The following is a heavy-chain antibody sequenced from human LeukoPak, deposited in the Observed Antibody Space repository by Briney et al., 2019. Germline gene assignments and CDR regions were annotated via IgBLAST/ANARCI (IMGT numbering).Heavy chain of an antibody. J-gene: IGHJ4*02. V-gene: IGHV3-7*01. CDR2: MNEYGSEI. D-gene: IGHD6-19*01. CDR3: ARETPDSSGWD. CDR1: GFIFRDFS. Sequence: GGSLRLSCSVSGFIFRDFSMSWVRQAPGKGLEWVAKMNEYGSEIFYVDSVKGRFIISRDNAKSSLYLQMNSLRAEDTALYYCARETPDSSGWDWGQGTLVTVSS.